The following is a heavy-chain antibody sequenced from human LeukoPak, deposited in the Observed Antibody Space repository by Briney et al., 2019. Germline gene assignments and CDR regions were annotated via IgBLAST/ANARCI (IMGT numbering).Heavy chain of an antibody. J-gene: IGHJ4*02. Sequence: SETLSLTCTVSGGSISSSSYYWGWIRQPPGKGLEWIGSIYYSGSTYYNPSLKSRVTISVDTSKNQFSLKLSSVTAADTAVYYCARVRPRITMVRGVLTSAPDYWGQGTLVTVSS. CDR1: GGSISSSSYY. CDR2: IYYSGST. D-gene: IGHD3-10*01. CDR3: ARVRPRITMVRGVLTSAPDY. V-gene: IGHV4-39*01.